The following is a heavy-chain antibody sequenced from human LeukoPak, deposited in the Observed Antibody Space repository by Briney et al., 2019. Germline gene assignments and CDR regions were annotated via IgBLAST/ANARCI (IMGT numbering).Heavy chain of an antibody. V-gene: IGHV3-21*01. CDR2: ISSSSSYI. J-gene: IGHJ4*01. CDR3: AREDYGGNSSPDY. Sequence: GGSLRLSCAASGFDFNIYSMNWVRQTPGKGLEWVSSISSSSSYIYYADSVKGRFTISRDNAKNSLYLQMNSLRAEDTAVYYCAREDYGGNSSPDYWGQGTLVTVSS. D-gene: IGHD4-23*01. CDR1: GFDFNIYS.